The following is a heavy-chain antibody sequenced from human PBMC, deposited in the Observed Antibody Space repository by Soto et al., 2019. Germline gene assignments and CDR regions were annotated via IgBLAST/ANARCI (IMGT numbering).Heavy chain of an antibody. CDR2: ICYRGST. CDR3: ARHREQWLHTRIDY. D-gene: IGHD6-19*01. Sequence: PAETLSLTCTVSGGSISSYYWRWMQQPPGKGLEWIGYICYRGSTNYNPSLKSRVTISVDTSKNQFSLKLSSVTAADTAVYYCARHREQWLHTRIDYWGQGTLVTVSS. V-gene: IGHV4-59*08. CDR1: GGSISSYY. J-gene: IGHJ4*02.